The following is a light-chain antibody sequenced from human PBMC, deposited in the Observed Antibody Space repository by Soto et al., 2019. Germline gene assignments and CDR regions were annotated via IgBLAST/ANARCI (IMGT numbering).Light chain of an antibody. CDR3: QQYGSSPRT. CDR1: QSISSY. J-gene: IGKJ1*01. Sequence: DIQMTQSPSSLSASVVDRVTITCRASQSISSYLNWYQQKPGKAPKLLIYAASSLQSGVPSRFSGSGSGTDFTLSISSLQPEDFAVYYCQQYGSSPRTFGQGTKVHIK. CDR2: AAS. V-gene: IGKV1-39*01.